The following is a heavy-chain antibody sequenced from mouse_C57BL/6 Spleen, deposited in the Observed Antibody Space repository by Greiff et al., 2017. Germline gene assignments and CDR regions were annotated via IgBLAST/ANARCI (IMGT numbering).Heavy chain of an antibody. CDR1: GFTFSSYA. V-gene: IGHV5-4*03. CDR3: AREDSYHDCERYFDV. CDR2: ISDGGSYT. J-gene: IGHJ1*03. Sequence: EVMLVESGGGLVKPGGSLKLSCAASGFTFSSYAMSWVRQTPEKRLEWVAIISDGGSYTCYPDNVKGRFTISRDNAKNNQYLQMSHLKSEDTAMYYCAREDSYHDCERYFDVWGTGTTVTVSS. D-gene: IGHD2-4*01.